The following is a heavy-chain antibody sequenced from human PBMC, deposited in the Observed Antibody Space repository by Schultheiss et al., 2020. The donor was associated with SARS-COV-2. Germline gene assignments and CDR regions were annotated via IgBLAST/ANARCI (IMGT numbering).Heavy chain of an antibody. Sequence: ASVKVSCKVSGYTFSSYGISWVRQAPGQGLEWMGWIAGYNGDTKYAQKFQDRATMTTDTSTSTAYMELRSLRSDDTAVYYCAKRRGSSSWSAGMDVWGQGTTVTVSS. J-gene: IGHJ6*02. CDR2: IAGYNGDT. V-gene: IGHV1-18*01. D-gene: IGHD6-13*01. CDR3: AKRRGSSSWSAGMDV. CDR1: GYTFSSYG.